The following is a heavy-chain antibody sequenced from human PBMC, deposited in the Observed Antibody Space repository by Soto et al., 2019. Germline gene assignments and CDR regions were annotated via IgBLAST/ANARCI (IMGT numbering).Heavy chain of an antibody. CDR1: GFTFSSYS. Sequence: GGSLRLSCAASGFTFSSYSMNWVRQAPGKGLEWVSYISSSSSYIYYADSVKGRFTISRDNAKNSLYLQMNSLRAEDTAVYYCARDDSIVVAFDPWGQGTLVTVSS. J-gene: IGHJ5*02. CDR2: ISSSSSYI. D-gene: IGHD2-2*01. CDR3: ARDDSIVVAFDP. V-gene: IGHV3-21*05.